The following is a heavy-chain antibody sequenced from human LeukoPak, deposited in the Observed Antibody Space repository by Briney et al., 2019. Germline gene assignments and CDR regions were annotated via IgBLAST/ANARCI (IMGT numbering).Heavy chain of an antibody. CDR1: GGSISSYY. Sequence: SETLSLTCTVSGGSISSYYWSWIRQPPGKGLEWIGYIYYSGSTNYNPSLKSRVTISVDTSKNQFSLKLSSVTAADTAVYYCARKNYHDASDIWGQGTLVTVSS. J-gene: IGHJ4*02. D-gene: IGHD3-22*01. CDR2: IYYSGST. CDR3: ARKNYHDASDI. V-gene: IGHV4-59*01.